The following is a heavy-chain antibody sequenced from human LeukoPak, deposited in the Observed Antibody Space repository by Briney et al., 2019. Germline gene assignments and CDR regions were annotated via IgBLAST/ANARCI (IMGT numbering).Heavy chain of an antibody. Sequence: GGSLRLSCAASGFTFSSHWMHWVRQAPGKGLVWVSRINTDGSGTDYADSVKGRFTISRDNAKNTLYLQMNSLRAEDTAVYYCAKDNRPWPYDSSGPDAFDIWGQGTMVTVSS. D-gene: IGHD3-22*01. J-gene: IGHJ3*02. CDR2: INTDGSGT. V-gene: IGHV3-74*01. CDR1: GFTFSSHW. CDR3: AKDNRPWPYDSSGPDAFDI.